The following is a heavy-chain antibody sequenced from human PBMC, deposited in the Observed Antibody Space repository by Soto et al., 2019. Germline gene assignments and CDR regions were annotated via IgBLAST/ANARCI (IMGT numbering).Heavy chain of an antibody. J-gene: IGHJ4*02. D-gene: IGHD3-22*01. V-gene: IGHV3-33*01. Sequence: QVQLVESGGGVVQPGRSLRLSCAASGFTFSSYGMHWVRQAPGKGLEWVAVIWYDGSNKYYADSVKGRFTISRDNSKNTLYLQMNNLRAEDTAVYYCASQTGQYYYDSSGYLFDYWGQGALVTVSS. CDR1: GFTFSSYG. CDR3: ASQTGQYYYDSSGYLFDY. CDR2: IWYDGSNK.